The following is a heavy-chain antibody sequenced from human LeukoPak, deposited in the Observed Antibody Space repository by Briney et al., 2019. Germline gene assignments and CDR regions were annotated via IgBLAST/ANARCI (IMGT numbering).Heavy chain of an antibody. CDR3: ARGTLYSTSWNFDY. CDR1: GDSVSSNTAA. Sequence: SQTLSLTCALSGDSVSSNTAAWNWIRQSPSRGLEWLGRTYYRSKWYNDYAVSVKSRLTINADTSKNQFSLQLNSVTPEDTAVYYCARGTLYSTSWNFDYWGQGTLVTVSS. V-gene: IGHV6-1*01. CDR2: TYYRSKWYN. J-gene: IGHJ4*02. D-gene: IGHD6-13*01.